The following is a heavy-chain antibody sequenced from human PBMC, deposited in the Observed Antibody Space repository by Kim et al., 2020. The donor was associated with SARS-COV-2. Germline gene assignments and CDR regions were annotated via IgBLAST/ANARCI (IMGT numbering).Heavy chain of an antibody. CDR3: VRAMVRGVIIGAYDI. Sequence: GSVKGRFTISRENAKNSLYLHMNSLRAGDAAVYYCVRAMVRGVIIGAYDIWGQGTLVTVSS. D-gene: IGHD3-10*01. J-gene: IGHJ3*02. V-gene: IGHV3-13*01.